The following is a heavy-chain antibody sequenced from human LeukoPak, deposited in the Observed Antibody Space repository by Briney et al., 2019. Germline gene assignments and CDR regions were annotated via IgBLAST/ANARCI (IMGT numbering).Heavy chain of an antibody. D-gene: IGHD1-26*01. Sequence: GGSLRLSCAASGFTFSSNFMSWVRQAPGKGLEWVSVIYSGGRTDYADSVKGRFTISRDNSRNMLYLQMNSLRPEDTAVYYCARDPYNGNYGDSYYYYMDVWGKGTTVTISS. V-gene: IGHV3-66*01. CDR3: ARDPYNGNYGDSYYYYMDV. CDR1: GFTFSSNF. CDR2: IYSGGRT. J-gene: IGHJ6*03.